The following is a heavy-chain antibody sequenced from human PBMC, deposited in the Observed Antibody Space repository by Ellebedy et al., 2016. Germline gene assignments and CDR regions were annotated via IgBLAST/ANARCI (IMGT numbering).Heavy chain of an antibody. V-gene: IGHV1-46*04. CDR1: GYTFTSYY. CDR2: INPSGGST. Sequence: ASVKVSCKASGYTFTSYYMHWVRQAPGQGLEWMGIINPSGGSTSYAQKLQGRVTMTRDTSTSTVYMELSSLRSEDTAVYYCARAGMATMMGHYNWFDPWGQGTLVTVS. J-gene: IGHJ5*02. D-gene: IGHD5-24*01. CDR3: ARAGMATMMGHYNWFDP.